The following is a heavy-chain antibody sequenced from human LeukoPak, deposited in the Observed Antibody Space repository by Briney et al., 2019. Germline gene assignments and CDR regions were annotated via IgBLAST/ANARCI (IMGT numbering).Heavy chain of an antibody. CDR3: ARVYSSGLLYYFDY. CDR2: IYYSGST. CDR1: GGSISSYY. V-gene: IGHV4-59*01. J-gene: IGHJ4*02. D-gene: IGHD6-19*01. Sequence: SETLSLTCTVSGGSISSYYWSWIRQPPGKGLEWIGYIYYSGSTNYNPSLKSRVTISVDTSKNQFSLKLSSVTAADTAVYYCARVYSSGLLYYFDYWGQGTLVIVSS.